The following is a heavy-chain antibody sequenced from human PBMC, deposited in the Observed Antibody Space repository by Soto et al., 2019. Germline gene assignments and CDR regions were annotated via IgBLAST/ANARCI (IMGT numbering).Heavy chain of an antibody. CDR3: ARVLSSGWYGEFDY. D-gene: IGHD6-19*01. Sequence: ASVKVSCKASGYTFTSYGISWVRQAPGQGLEWMGWISAYNGNTNYAQKLQGRVTMTTDTSASTAYMELRSLRSDDTAVYYCARVLSSGWYGEFDYWGQGTLVTVSS. V-gene: IGHV1-18*01. CDR1: GYTFTSYG. CDR2: ISAYNGNT. J-gene: IGHJ4*02.